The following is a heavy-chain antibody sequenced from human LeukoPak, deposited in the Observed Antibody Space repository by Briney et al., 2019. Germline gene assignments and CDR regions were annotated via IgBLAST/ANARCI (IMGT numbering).Heavy chain of an antibody. V-gene: IGHV4-61*02. J-gene: IGHJ6*03. CDR2: IYTSGST. CDR1: GDSIGSGSYY. CDR3: VRDTRYDMDI. Sequence: SETLSLTCTVSGDSIGSGSYYWSWIRQPAGKGLEWIGRIYTSGSTTYNPSLKSRVTIAVDTSKNQFSLKMSSVTAADTALYYCVRDTRYDMDIWGKGTRVTVSS.